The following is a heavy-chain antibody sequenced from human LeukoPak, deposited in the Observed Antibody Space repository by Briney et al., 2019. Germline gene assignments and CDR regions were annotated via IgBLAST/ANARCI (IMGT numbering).Heavy chain of an antibody. D-gene: IGHD6-19*01. CDR2: IYYTGST. V-gene: IGHV4-59*01. J-gene: IGHJ4*02. CDR1: GGSISSAY. Sequence: SGTLSLTCTVSGGSISSAYWSWLRQPPGKGLEWIGYIYYTGSTNYNPSLKNRVTISVDTSRNQFSLKMSSVTAADTAVYYCARGAGWYQFWGQGTLVTVSS. CDR3: ARGAGWYQF.